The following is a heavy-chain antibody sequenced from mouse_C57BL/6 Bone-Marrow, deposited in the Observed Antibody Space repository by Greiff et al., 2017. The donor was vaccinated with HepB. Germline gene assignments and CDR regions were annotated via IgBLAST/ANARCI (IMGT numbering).Heavy chain of an antibody. CDR1: GYTFTSYW. CDR3: ARSCHPITTVGYAMDY. D-gene: IGHD1-1*01. J-gene: IGHJ4*01. V-gene: IGHV1-72*01. Sequence: QVQLQQPGAELVKPGASVKLSCKASGYTFTSYWMHWVKQRPGRGLEWIGRIDPNSGGTKYNEKFKSKATLTVDKPSSTAYMQLSSLTSEVSAVYYCARSCHPITTVGYAMDYWGQGTSVTVSS. CDR2: IDPNSGGT.